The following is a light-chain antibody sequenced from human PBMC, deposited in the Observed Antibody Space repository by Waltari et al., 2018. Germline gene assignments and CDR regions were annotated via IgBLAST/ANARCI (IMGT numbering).Light chain of an antibody. CDR3: HQYHVPPLT. Sequence: EIVMTQSPDTLSVSPGERATLSCSASESVSSNLAWYQQKPGQAPRLLILGASTRATGIPARFSGSGSGTEFTLTISSLQSEDLAIYYCHQYHVPPLTFGQGTRLEIK. CDR2: GAS. V-gene: IGKV3-15*01. CDR1: ESVSSN. J-gene: IGKJ5*01.